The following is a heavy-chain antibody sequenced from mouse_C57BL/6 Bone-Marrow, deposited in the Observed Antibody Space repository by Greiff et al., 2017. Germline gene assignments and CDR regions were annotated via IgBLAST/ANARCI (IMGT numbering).Heavy chain of an antibody. J-gene: IGHJ2*01. D-gene: IGHD2-3*01. CDR1: GFTFSSYG. CDR2: ISSGGSYT. CDR3: ARQADDEYFDY. V-gene: IGHV5-6*01. Sequence: EVQVVESGGDLVKPGGSLKLSCAASGFTFSSYGMSWVRQTPDKRLEWVATISSGGSYTYYPDSVKGRFTISRDNAKNTLYLQMSSLKSEDTAMYYCARQADDEYFDYWGQGTTLTVSS.